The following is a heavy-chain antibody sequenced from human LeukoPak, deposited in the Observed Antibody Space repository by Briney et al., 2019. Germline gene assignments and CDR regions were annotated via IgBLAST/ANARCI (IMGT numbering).Heavy chain of an antibody. V-gene: IGHV3-23*01. J-gene: IGHJ4*02. Sequence: QPGGSLRLSCAASGFTFSSYAMSWVRQAPGKGLEWVSAISGSGGSTYYADSVKGRFTISRDNSKNTLYLQMNSLRAEDTAVYYCATSKGSGWYQVSDYWGQETLVTVSS. CDR3: ATSKGSGWYQVSDY. CDR1: GFTFSSYA. CDR2: ISGSGGST. D-gene: IGHD6-19*01.